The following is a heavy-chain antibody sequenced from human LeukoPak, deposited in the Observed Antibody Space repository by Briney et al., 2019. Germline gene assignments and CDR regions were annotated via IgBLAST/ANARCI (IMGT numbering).Heavy chain of an antibody. CDR3: AKDRHIAAPYYFDN. Sequence: GGSLRLSCAASGFTFRAYDMQWVRQPIGAGLQWVSAIGTAGNTFYADSVKGRFTISRDSFKSTLYLQMNSLRAEDTAIYYCAKDRHIAAPYYFDNWGQGTLVTVFS. CDR2: IGTAGNT. J-gene: IGHJ4*02. CDR1: GFTFRAYD. V-gene: IGHV3-13*01. D-gene: IGHD6-13*01.